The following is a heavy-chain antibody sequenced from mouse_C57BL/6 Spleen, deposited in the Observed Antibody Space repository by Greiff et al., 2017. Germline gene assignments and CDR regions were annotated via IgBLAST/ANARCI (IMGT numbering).Heavy chain of an antibody. CDR2: IDPEDGET. D-gene: IGHD3-2*02. CDR1: GFNIKDYY. J-gene: IGHJ4*01. CDR3: ARERKQLRLRGAMDY. V-gene: IGHV14-2*01. Sequence: EVHLVESGAELVKPGASVKLSCTASGFNIKDYYMHWVKQRTEQGLEWIGRIDPEDGETKYAPKFQGKATITADTSSNTAYLQLSSLTSEDTAVYYCARERKQLRLRGAMDYWGQGTSVTVSS.